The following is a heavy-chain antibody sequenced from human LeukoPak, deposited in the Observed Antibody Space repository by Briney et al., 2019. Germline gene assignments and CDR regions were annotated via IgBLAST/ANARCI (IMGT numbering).Heavy chain of an antibody. CDR2: IYYSGST. J-gene: IGHJ3*02. V-gene: IGHV4-59*01. D-gene: IGHD5-18*01. CDR3: VRDGWTAYDVFDI. CDR1: GVSISSYY. Sequence: PSETLSLTCTVSGVSISSYYWSWIRQPPGKGLEWIGYIYYSGSTNYNPSLKSRVTISVDTSKNQFSLKLNSVTAADTAVYYCVRDGWTAYDVFDIWGQGTMDTVSS.